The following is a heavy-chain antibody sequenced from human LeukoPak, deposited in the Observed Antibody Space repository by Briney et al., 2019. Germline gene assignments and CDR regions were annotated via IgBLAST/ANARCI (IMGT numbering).Heavy chain of an antibody. CDR1: GGSISSGGNF. Sequence: PSETLSLTCTVSGGSISSGGNFWSWIRQHPGKGLEWIGCIYDSGSIYYNPSLKSRITISVDTSENQSSLKLSSVTSAATAVYYCARDRAYGDYVAAFDIWGQGTVVTVSS. V-gene: IGHV4-31*03. D-gene: IGHD4-17*01. J-gene: IGHJ3*02. CDR3: ARDRAYGDYVAAFDI. CDR2: IYDSGSI.